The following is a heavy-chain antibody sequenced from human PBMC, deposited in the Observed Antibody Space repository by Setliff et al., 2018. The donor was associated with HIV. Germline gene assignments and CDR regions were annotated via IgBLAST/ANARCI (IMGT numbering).Heavy chain of an antibody. CDR2: ISPDGRST. CDR3: ALVGGITVPPDGFDI. D-gene: IGHD3-22*01. V-gene: IGHV3-74*01. CDR1: GFTFNNYW. J-gene: IGHJ3*02. Sequence: LRLSCAASGFTFNNYWMNWVRQVPGKGLVWVARISPDGRSTTHADAVKGRFTISRDNAKNTLYLHMISLRAEDTSVYHCALVGGITVPPDGFDIWGQGTMVTVSS.